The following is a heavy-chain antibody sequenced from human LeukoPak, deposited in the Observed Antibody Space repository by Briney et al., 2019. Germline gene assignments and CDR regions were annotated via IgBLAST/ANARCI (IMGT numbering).Heavy chain of an antibody. V-gene: IGHV3-23*01. CDR1: GFTFSDYA. CDR3: AKDLSGVAEYSSSWYAFDI. Sequence: GGSLRLSCAASGFTFSDYAMSWVRQAPGKGPEWVSAISGSGGSTYYADSVKGRFTISRDNSKNTLYLQMNSLRAEDTAVYYCAKDLSGVAEYSSSWYAFDIWGQGTLVTVSS. D-gene: IGHD6-13*01. J-gene: IGHJ3*02. CDR2: ISGSGGST.